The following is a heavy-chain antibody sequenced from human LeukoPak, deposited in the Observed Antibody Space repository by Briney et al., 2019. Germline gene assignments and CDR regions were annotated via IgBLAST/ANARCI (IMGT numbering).Heavy chain of an antibody. CDR3: ARDHYGDAFGY. Sequence: PGGSLRLSCAASGFTVSSNYMSWVRQAPGKGLEWVSVIYSGGSTYYADSVKGRFTISRDNSKNTLYLQMNSLRAEDTAVYYCARDHYGDAFGYWGQGTLVTVSS. V-gene: IGHV3-53*01. J-gene: IGHJ4*02. D-gene: IGHD4-17*01. CDR2: IYSGGST. CDR1: GFTVSSNY.